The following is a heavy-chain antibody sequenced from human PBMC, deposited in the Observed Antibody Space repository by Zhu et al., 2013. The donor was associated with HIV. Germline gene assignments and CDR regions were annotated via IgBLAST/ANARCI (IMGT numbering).Heavy chain of an antibody. V-gene: IGHV1-69*06. CDR3: ARTQDIVVVVAAYGGYYYYGMDV. CDR1: GGTFSSYA. D-gene: IGHD2-15*01. CDR2: IIPIFGTA. Sequence: QVQLVQSGAEVKKPGSSVKVSCKASGGTFSSYAISWVRQAPGQGLEWMGGIIPIFGTANYAQKFQGRVTITADKSTSTAYMELSSLRSEDTAVYYCARTQDIVVVVAAYGGYYYYGMDVWGQGTTVTVSS. J-gene: IGHJ6*02.